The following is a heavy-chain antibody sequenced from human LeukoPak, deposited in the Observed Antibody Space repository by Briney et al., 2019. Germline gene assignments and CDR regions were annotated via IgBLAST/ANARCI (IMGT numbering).Heavy chain of an antibody. CDR1: GFTFDDYG. CDR3: ARDGGYCTNGVCYRMYYFDY. Sequence: GGSLRLSCAASGFTFDDYGMSWVRQAPGKGLEWVSGINWNCGSTGYADSVKGRFTISRDNAKNSLYLQMNSLRAEDTALYYCARDGGYCTNGVCYRMYYFDYWGQGTLVTVSS. J-gene: IGHJ4*02. V-gene: IGHV3-20*04. D-gene: IGHD2-8*01. CDR2: INWNCGST.